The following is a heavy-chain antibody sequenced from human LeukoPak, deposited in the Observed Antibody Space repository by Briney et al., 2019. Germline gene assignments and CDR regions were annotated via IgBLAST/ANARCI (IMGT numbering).Heavy chain of an antibody. CDR3: AKLSVYYDSSGYYYFDY. CDR1: GFTFSTYN. Sequence: HPGGSLRLSCVASGFTFSTYNMHWVRQAPGKGLEWVSYIRRSSATIHYADSVRGRFTISRDNAKNSLYLQMNSLRAEDTAVYYCAKLSVYYDSSGYYYFDYWGQGTLVTVSS. D-gene: IGHD3-22*01. J-gene: IGHJ4*02. CDR2: IRRSSATI. V-gene: IGHV3-48*04.